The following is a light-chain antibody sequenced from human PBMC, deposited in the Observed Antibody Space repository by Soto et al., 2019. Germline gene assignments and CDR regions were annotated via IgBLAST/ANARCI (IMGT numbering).Light chain of an antibody. CDR3: QQGHNWPLT. CDR1: QSISTE. CDR2: SAS. Sequence: EIVMTQSPATLSVSPWERANLSCRASQSISTELAWYQQKPGQPPRLLIYSASTRATGVPARFTGSGSGSEFTLTISGLQSEDFAVYYCQQGHNWPLTFGQGTRLEI. V-gene: IGKV3-15*01. J-gene: IGKJ2*01.